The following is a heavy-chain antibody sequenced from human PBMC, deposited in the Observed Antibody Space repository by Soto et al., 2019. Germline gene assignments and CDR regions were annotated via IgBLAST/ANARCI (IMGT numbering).Heavy chain of an antibody. CDR3: ARGLHNDYSNYWGSSYGMVV. CDR2: ISAYNGNK. D-gene: IGHD4-4*01. CDR1: GYTFTSYG. Sequence: QVQLVQSGAEVKKPGASVKVSCKTSGYTFTSYGISWVRQAPGQGLEWMGWISAYNGNKNYAQKVQGRVTMTTDTSTSTAYMXXRSLRSDDTAVYYCARGLHNDYSNYWGSSYGMVVWGQGTTVTVSS. J-gene: IGHJ6*02. V-gene: IGHV1-18*01.